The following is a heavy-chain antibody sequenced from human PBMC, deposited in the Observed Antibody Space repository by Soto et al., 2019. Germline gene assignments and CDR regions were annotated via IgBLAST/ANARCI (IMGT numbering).Heavy chain of an antibody. Sequence: HPGGSLRLSCAASGFTVSSNYMSWVRQAPGKGLEWVSAISGSGGSTYYADSVKGRLTISRDNSKNTLYLQMNSLRAEDTAVYYCAKGYSELTDFDYWGQGTLVTVSS. CDR3: AKGYSELTDFDY. J-gene: IGHJ4*02. CDR2: ISGSGGST. D-gene: IGHD7-27*01. V-gene: IGHV3-23*01. CDR1: GFTVSSNY.